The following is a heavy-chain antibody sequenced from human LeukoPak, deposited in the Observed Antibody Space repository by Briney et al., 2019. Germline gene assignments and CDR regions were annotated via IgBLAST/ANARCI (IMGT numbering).Heavy chain of an antibody. D-gene: IGHD6-13*01. CDR3: ARDSEKQQLVRGDY. J-gene: IGHJ4*02. V-gene: IGHV3-7*01. CDR1: GFTFSSYW. CDR2: ILQDGSEK. Sequence: GRSLRLSCALSGFTFSSYWIIWVRHTPGKGLEWVAIILQDGSEKHYVASVKGRFTISRDNAKNSLYLQMNSLRAEDTAVYYCARDSEKQQLVRGDYWGQGTLVTVSS.